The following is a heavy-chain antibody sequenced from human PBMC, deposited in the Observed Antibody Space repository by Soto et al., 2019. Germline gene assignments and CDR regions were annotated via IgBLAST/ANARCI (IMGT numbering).Heavy chain of an antibody. D-gene: IGHD6-19*01. CDR1: GYTFTSYA. Sequence: RASVKVSCKASGYTFTSYAMHWVRQAPGQRLEWMGWINAGNGNTKYSQKFQGRVTITRDTSASTAYMELSSLRSEDTAVYYCARDTPLAVAGEYYYYYYGMDVWGQGTTVAVSS. J-gene: IGHJ6*02. CDR2: INAGNGNT. CDR3: ARDTPLAVAGEYYYYYYGMDV. V-gene: IGHV1-3*01.